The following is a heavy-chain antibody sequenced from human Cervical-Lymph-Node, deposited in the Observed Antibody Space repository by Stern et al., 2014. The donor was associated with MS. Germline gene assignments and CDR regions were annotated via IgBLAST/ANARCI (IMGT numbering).Heavy chain of an antibody. CDR3: ATSRIGLSMSEVFTNYYYGLDV. CDR2: ITTKSGVT. Sequence: VQLVESGAEVKNPGASMKVSCKTSGYTFTAYYIHWVRQAPGQGLEWMGRITTKSGVTSYSQKFQGRVTLTRDTSTTTADMELSRVTSNDTAVYYCATSRIGLSMSEVFTNYYYGLDVWGQGATVIVSS. J-gene: IGHJ6*02. CDR1: GYTFTAYY. D-gene: IGHD2/OR15-2a*01. V-gene: IGHV1-2*06.